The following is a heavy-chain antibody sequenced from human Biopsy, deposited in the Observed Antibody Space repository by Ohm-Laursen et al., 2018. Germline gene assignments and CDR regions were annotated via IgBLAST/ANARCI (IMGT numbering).Heavy chain of an antibody. D-gene: IGHD3-22*01. J-gene: IGHJ5*02. V-gene: IGHV4-39*01. CDR2: IFYRGST. Sequence: TLSLTCTVSGGSISNNNYYWGWIRQPPGKGLEWIGSIFYRGSTHYKPSLKSRVNISVDTTKNQFSLKLNSVTAADTAVYYCARDYDTSGYYYVSWGQGTLVTVSS. CDR3: ARDYDTSGYYYVS. CDR1: GGSISNNNYY.